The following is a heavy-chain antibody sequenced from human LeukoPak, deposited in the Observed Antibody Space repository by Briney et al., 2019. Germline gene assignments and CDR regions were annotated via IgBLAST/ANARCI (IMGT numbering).Heavy chain of an antibody. CDR3: ASLRFLEWLLTDAFDI. CDR1: GGSISSGDYY. Sequence: SETLSLTCTVSGGSISSGDYYWSWIRQPPGKGLEWIGYIYYSGSTYYNPSLKSRVTISVDTSKNQFSLKLSSVTAADTAVYYCASLRFLEWLLTDAFDIWGQGTMVTVSS. CDR2: IYYSGST. V-gene: IGHV4-30-4*08. J-gene: IGHJ3*02. D-gene: IGHD3-3*01.